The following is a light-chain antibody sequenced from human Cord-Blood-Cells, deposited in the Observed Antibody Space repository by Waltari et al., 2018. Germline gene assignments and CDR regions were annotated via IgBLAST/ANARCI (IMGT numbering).Light chain of an antibody. CDR1: QSVSSN. J-gene: IGKJ1*01. CDR2: GAS. Sequence: EIVMTQSPATLSVSPGERATLSCRASQSVSSNSAWYQQRPGQAPRLLICGASTRATGIPARFSDSGSGTELTLTTSRVQSEDFAVYYCQQYNNWPPWTFGQGTKVEIK. V-gene: IGKV3-15*01. CDR3: QQYNNWPPWT.